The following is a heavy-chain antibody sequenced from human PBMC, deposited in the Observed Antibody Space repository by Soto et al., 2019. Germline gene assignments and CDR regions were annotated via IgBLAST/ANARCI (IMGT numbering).Heavy chain of an antibody. CDR1: GFTFSSYE. Sequence: CSASGFTFSSYEMNWVRQAPGKGLGWVSYISSSGSTIYYAYAVKGRFTISRDNAKNSLYLQMNSLRAEDTAVYYCARDPLRIAAAGTHGMAVWGQGTTVTVSS. J-gene: IGHJ6*02. CDR3: ARDPLRIAAAGTHGMAV. D-gene: IGHD6-13*01. V-gene: IGHV3-48*03. CDR2: ISSSGSTI.